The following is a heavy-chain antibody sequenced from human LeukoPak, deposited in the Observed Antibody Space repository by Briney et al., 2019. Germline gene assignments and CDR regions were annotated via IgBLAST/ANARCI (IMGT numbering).Heavy chain of an antibody. CDR3: STGGSQYEGLAS. CDR2: IRSKADGGTT. J-gene: IGHJ5*02. CDR1: GFTFTNAG. Sequence: PGGALRLSSAASGFTFTNAGMNSGRQAPGKGREWGGRIRSKADGGTTDYAAPVEGRFTISRDDSKTTLSLQMNSLKTEDTAVYYCSTGGSQYEGLASWGQGTLVTVSS. D-gene: IGHD1-26*01. V-gene: IGHV3-15*07.